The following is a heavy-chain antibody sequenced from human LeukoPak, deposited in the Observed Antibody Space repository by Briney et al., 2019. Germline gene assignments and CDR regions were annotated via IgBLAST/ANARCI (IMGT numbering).Heavy chain of an antibody. Sequence: SETLSLTCAVYGGSFSGYYWSWIRQPPGKGLEWIGSIYYSGSTYYNPSLKSRVTISVDTSKNQFSLKLSSVTAADTAVYYCARHHITMAGWLYFDYWGQGTLVTVSS. CDR1: GGSFSGYY. V-gene: IGHV4-34*01. J-gene: IGHJ4*02. CDR2: IYYSGST. D-gene: IGHD3-10*01. CDR3: ARHHITMAGWLYFDY.